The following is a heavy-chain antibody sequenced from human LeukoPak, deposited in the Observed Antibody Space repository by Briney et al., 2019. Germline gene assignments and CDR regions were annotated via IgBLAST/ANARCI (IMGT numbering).Heavy chain of an antibody. J-gene: IGHJ4*02. D-gene: IGHD3-3*01. CDR1: GYIVSSNGAA. Sequence: SQTLSLTCPISGYIVSSNGAAWDWIRQSPSRGLEWLGRTYYRSQQWYSDYAPSVKGRITINADTSQNQFSLHLNSVTPEDTAVYYCGRETDFGVVTNWGQGTLVTVSS. CDR3: GRETDFGVVTN. V-gene: IGHV6-1*01. CDR2: TYYRSQQWYS.